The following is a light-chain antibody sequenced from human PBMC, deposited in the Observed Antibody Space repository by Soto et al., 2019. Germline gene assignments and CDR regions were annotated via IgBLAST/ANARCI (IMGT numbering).Light chain of an antibody. Sequence: QSALTQPPSASGSPGQSVTISCTGTSRDVGAHNHVSWYQQYPGKAPKVMIYEVSKRPSGVPDRFSGSKSGNTASLTVSGLQAEDEADYYCSSSAGGDHRWVFGGGTKLTVL. V-gene: IGLV2-8*01. CDR1: SRDVGAHNH. CDR2: EVS. CDR3: SSSAGGDHRWV. J-gene: IGLJ3*02.